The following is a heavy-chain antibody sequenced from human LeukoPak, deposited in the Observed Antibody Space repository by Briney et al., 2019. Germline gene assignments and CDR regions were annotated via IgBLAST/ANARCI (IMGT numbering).Heavy chain of an antibody. CDR3: ATDPVGYCSSDSCYSVDY. CDR1: GFSFSSYG. CDR2: IRYDGSNK. J-gene: IGHJ4*02. V-gene: IGHV3-30*02. D-gene: IGHD2-15*01. Sequence: PGGSLRLSCAASGFSFSSYGMHWVRQAPGKGLEWVAFIRYDGSNKYHADSVEGRFTISRDNSKNTLYLQMNSLRAEDTAVYYCATDPVGYCSSDSCYSVDYWGQGTLVTVSS.